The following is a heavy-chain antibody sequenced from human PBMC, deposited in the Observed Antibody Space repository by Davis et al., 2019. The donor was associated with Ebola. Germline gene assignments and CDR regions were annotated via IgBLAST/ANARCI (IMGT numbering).Heavy chain of an antibody. Sequence: PAGSLRLSCAASGFTLSMYWMTWVRQAPGKGLEWVGRTSNKAKSYTTEYAASVKGRFSISRDDSKNSLYLQMNSLKTEDTDVYHCARERVVPAARGEGYYYYGMDVWGQGTTVTVSS. D-gene: IGHD2-2*01. CDR3: ARERVVPAARGEGYYYYGMDV. J-gene: IGHJ6*02. V-gene: IGHV3-72*01. CDR2: TSNKAKSYTT. CDR1: GFTLSMYW.